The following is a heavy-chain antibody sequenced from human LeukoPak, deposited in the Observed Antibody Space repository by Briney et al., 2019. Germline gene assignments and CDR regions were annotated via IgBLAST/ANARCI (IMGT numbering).Heavy chain of an antibody. J-gene: IGHJ6*03. V-gene: IGHV4-34*01. D-gene: IGHD6-19*01. CDR3: ASLYRAGYYMDV. CDR2: INHSGST. Sequence: PSETLSLTCAVYGGSFSGYYWSWIRQPPGKGLEWIGEINHSGSTNYNPSLKSRVTISVDTSKNQFSLKLSSVTAADTAVYYCASLYRAGYYMDVWGKGTTVTVSS. CDR1: GGSFSGYY.